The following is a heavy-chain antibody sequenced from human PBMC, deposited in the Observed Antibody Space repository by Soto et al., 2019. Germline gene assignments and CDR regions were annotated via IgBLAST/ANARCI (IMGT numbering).Heavy chain of an antibody. CDR2: ISGSGGST. CDR1: GFTFSSYA. CDR3: AKVADCSSTSCYFAAFDI. V-gene: IGHV3-23*01. J-gene: IGHJ3*02. D-gene: IGHD2-2*01. Sequence: GGSLRLSCAASGFTFSSYAMSGVRQAPGKGLEWVSAISGSGGSTYYADSVKGRFTISRDNSKNTLYLQMNSLRAEDTAVYYCAKVADCSSTSCYFAAFDIWGQGTMVTVSS.